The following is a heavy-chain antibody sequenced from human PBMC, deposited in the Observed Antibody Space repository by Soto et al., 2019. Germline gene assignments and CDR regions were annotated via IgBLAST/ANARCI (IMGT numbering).Heavy chain of an antibody. J-gene: IGHJ4*02. D-gene: IGHD6-13*01. CDR1: GGTFSSYA. V-gene: IGHV1-69*13. CDR2: IIPIFGTA. Sequence: SVKVSCKASGGTFSSYAISWVRQAPGQGLEWMGGIIPIFGTANYAQKFQGRVTITADESTSTAYMELSSLRSEDTAVYYCAREPAAGTKDFFDYWGQGTLVTVSS. CDR3: AREPAAGTKDFFDY.